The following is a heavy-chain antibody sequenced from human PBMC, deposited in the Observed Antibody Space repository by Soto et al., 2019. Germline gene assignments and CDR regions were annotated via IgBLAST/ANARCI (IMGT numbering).Heavy chain of an antibody. CDR3: ARALCSSTSCDGGGYGY. CDR1: GYTFTSYG. CDR2: ISAYNGNT. V-gene: IGHV1-18*01. J-gene: IGHJ4*02. D-gene: IGHD2-2*01. Sequence: QVQLVQSGAEVKKPGASVKVSCKASGYTFTSYGISWVRPAPGQGLEWMGWISAYNGNTNYAQKLQGRVTMTTDTDTSTAYMELRSMRSDDTAVYYCARALCSSTSCDGGGYGYWGQGTLVTVSS.